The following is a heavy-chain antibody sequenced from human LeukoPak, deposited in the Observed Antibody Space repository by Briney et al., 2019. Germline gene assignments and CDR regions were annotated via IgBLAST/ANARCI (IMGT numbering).Heavy chain of an antibody. CDR3: AREDNWNDGDYYYYMDV. J-gene: IGHJ6*03. CDR1: GFTFSSYG. Sequence: GGSLRLSCAASGFTFSSYGMQWVRQAPGEGLEWVAVISYDESNKWYADSVKGRFTTSRDNSQNTLSLQMNSLRVEDTGVYYCAREDNWNDGDYYYYMDVWGKGTTATVSS. CDR2: ISYDESNK. D-gene: IGHD1-20*01. V-gene: IGHV3-30*03.